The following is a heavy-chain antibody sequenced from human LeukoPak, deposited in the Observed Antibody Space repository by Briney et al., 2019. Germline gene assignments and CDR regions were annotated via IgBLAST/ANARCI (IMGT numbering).Heavy chain of an antibody. J-gene: IGHJ3*02. V-gene: IGHV3-11*01. Sequence: PGGSLRLSCAASGFTFSDYYMSWIRQAPGKGLEWVSYISSSGSTIYYADSVKGRFTISRDNAKNSLYLQMNSLRAEDTAVYYCARDQSDYDSSGYDAFDIWGQGTMVTVSS. D-gene: IGHD3-22*01. CDR2: ISSSGSTI. CDR1: GFTFSDYY. CDR3: ARDQSDYDSSGYDAFDI.